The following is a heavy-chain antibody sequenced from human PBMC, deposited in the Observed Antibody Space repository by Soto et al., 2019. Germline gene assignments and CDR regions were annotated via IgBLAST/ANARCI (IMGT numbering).Heavy chain of an antibody. V-gene: IGHV3-30*03. D-gene: IGHD3-22*01. CDR3: AMAGFSVYYYDSSGYVSDSSAFDI. J-gene: IGHJ3*02. Sequence: PGGSLRLSCAASGFTFSSYGMHWVRQAPGKGLEWVAVISYDGSNKYYADSVKGRFTISRDNSKNTLYLQMNSLRAEDTAVYYCAMAGFSVYYYDSSGYVSDSSAFDIWGQGTMVTVSS. CDR2: ISYDGSNK. CDR1: GFTFSSYG.